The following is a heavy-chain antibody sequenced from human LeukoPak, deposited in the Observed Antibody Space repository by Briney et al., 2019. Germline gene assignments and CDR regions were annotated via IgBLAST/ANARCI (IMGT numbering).Heavy chain of an antibody. CDR2: IYYSGST. V-gene: IGHV4-39*07. CDR3: ARAVSSWYGGGGELDY. J-gene: IGHJ4*02. CDR1: GGSISSSSYY. Sequence: PSETLSLTCTVSGGSISSSSYYWGWIRQPPGKGLEWIGSIYYSGSTYYNPSLKSRVTISVDTSKNQFSLKLSSVTAADTAVYYCARAVSSWYGGGGELDYWGQGTLVTVSS. D-gene: IGHD6-13*01.